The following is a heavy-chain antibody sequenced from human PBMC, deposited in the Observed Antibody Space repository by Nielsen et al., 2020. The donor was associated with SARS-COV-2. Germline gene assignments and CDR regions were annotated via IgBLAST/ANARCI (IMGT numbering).Heavy chain of an antibody. J-gene: IGHJ3*02. CDR3: AKGRYSRSYKDAFDI. Sequence: GGSLRLSCAASGFTFSSLWMSWVRQAPGKGLEWVADISGSGDNTHYADSVKGRFTVSRDNSKNTLYVHMNSLRAEDTAVYYCAKGRYSRSYKDAFDIWGQGTMVNVSS. CDR1: GFTFSSLW. CDR2: ISGSGDNT. V-gene: IGHV3-23*01. D-gene: IGHD6-13*01.